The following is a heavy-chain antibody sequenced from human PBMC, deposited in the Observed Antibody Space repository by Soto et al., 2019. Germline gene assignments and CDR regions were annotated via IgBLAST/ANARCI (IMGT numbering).Heavy chain of an antibody. V-gene: IGHV1-46*01. D-gene: IGHD3-3*01. J-gene: IGHJ6*02. CDR3: ARDSPPELDYYFWSKVPIGSYYYGMDV. CDR1: GYTFTSYY. CDR2: INPSGGST. Sequence: ASVKVSCKASGYTFTSYYMHWVRQAPGQGLEWMGIINPSGGSTSYAQKFRGRVTMTRDTSTSTVYMELSSLRSEDTAVYYCARDSPPELDYYFWSKVPIGSYYYGMDVWGQGTTVTVSS.